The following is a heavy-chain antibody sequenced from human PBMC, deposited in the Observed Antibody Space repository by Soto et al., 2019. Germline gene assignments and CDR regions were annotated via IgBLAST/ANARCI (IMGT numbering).Heavy chain of an antibody. J-gene: IGHJ4*02. CDR1: GGTFSSYA. Sequence: VKVSCKASGGTFSSYAISWVRQAPGQGLEWMGGIIPIFGTANYAQKFQGRVTITADESTSTAYMELSSLRSEDTAVYYCARTAAALPYYFDYWGQGTLVTVSS. V-gene: IGHV1-69*01. CDR3: ARTAAALPYYFDY. D-gene: IGHD6-13*01. CDR2: IIPIFGTA.